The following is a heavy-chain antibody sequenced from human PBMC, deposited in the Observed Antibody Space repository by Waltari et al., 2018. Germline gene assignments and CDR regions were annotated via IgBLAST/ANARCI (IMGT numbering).Heavy chain of an antibody. V-gene: IGHV3-30*18. CDR1: GFSLSHFG. Sequence: QVQLVESGGGVVQPGMSLRLSCAASGFSLSHFGMHWVRQAPGKGLEWVALASFDGGTTYYADSVRGRFTISRDNSKNTLYLDINTLRVDDTAIYYCAKDAFGNTYLDHWGQGTLVTVSS. CDR2: ASFDGGTT. CDR3: AKDAFGNTYLDH. J-gene: IGHJ5*02. D-gene: IGHD3-10*01.